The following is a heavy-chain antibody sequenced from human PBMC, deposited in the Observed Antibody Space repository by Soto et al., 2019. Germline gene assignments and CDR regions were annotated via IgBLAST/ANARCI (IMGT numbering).Heavy chain of an antibody. J-gene: IGHJ6*02. Sequence: GGSLRLSCAASGFTFSSYSMNWVRQAPGKGLEWVSSISSSSSYIYYADSVKGRFTISRDNAKNSLYLQMNSPRAEDTAVYYCARVEYYDSSGSPVYGMDVWGQGTTVTVSS. V-gene: IGHV3-21*01. CDR1: GFTFSSYS. D-gene: IGHD3-22*01. CDR2: ISSSSSYI. CDR3: ARVEYYDSSGSPVYGMDV.